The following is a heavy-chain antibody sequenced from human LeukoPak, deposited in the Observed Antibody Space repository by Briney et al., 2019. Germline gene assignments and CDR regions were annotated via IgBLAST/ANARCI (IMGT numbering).Heavy chain of an antibody. Sequence: GSLRLSCTGSGXTFGDYGMSWVRQAPGKGLEWVGFIRSKPYGGTTEYAASVKGRFTISRDDSESIAYLQMNSLKTEDTAVYYCTRGDYYDSGGYYLLFDYWGQGTLVAVSS. J-gene: IGHJ4*02. D-gene: IGHD3-22*01. CDR1: GXTFGDYG. V-gene: IGHV3-49*04. CDR3: TRGDYYDSGGYYLLFDY. CDR2: IRSKPYGGTT.